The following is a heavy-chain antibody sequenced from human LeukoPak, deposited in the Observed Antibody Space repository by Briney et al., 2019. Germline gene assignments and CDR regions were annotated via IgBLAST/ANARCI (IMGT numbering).Heavy chain of an antibody. CDR1: GGSISSYY. V-gene: IGHV4-59*12. J-gene: IGHJ4*02. CDR2: IYYSGST. CDR3: AREDSSGFDY. D-gene: IGHD6-19*01. Sequence: PSETLSLTCTVPGGSISSYYWSWIRQPPGKGLEWIGYIYYSGSTNYNPSLKSRVTISVDTSKNQFSLKLSSVTAADTAVYYCAREDSSGFDYWGQGTLVTVSS.